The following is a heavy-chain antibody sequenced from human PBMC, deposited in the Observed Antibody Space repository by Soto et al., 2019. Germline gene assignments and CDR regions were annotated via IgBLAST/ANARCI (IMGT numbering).Heavy chain of an antibody. V-gene: IGHV4-31*01. J-gene: IGHJ5*02. CDR3: ARDRTYSSSMGVDA. Sequence: QVQLQESGPGLVKPSQTLSLTCTVSGGSISSGGYYWSWIRQHPGKGLEWIGYIYYSGSTYYNPSPMRQFTISVYTSKNPSYLKPICVTAAGTALYYCARDRTYSSSMGVDAWGQGTLVTVFS. D-gene: IGHD6-13*01. CDR1: GGSISSGGYY. CDR2: IYYSGST.